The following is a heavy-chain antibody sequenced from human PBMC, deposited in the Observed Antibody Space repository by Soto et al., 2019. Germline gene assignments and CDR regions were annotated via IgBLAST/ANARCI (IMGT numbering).Heavy chain of an antibody. J-gene: IGHJ5*02. CDR3: ARDPTYYYDSSGYYEGYNWFDP. D-gene: IGHD3-22*01. CDR2: INPNSGGT. Sequence: VASVKVSCKASGYTFTGYYMHWVRQAPGQGLEWMGWINPNSGGTNYAQKFQGWVTMTRDTSISTAYMELSRLRSDDTAVYYCARDPTYYYDSSGYYEGYNWFDPWGQGTLVTVSS. V-gene: IGHV1-2*04. CDR1: GYTFTGYY.